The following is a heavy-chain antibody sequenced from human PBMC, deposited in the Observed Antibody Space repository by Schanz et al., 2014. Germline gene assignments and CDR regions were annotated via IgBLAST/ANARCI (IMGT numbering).Heavy chain of an antibody. V-gene: IGHV4-31*02. CDR1: GFSFTTYA. D-gene: IGHD2-2*02. J-gene: IGHJ4*02. CDR2: KYYTGSP. Sequence: VQLLESGGGLVQPGGSLRLSCASSGFSFTTYAMSWVRQAPGKGLEWIGYKYYTGSPYYNPSFWGRVTVSLDTSKNDFSLKLSSVTAAGAAVYYGARGAQQGYCGSTNCYTDYFEYWGQGALVTVSS. CDR3: ARGAQQGYCGSTNCYTDYFEY.